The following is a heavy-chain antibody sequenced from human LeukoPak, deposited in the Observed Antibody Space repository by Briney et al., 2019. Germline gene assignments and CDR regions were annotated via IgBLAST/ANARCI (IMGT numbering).Heavy chain of an antibody. CDR2: ITPIFDTP. D-gene: IGHD1-26*01. Sequence: ASVKVSCKVSGGTFSNDSITWVRQAPGQGLEWVGGITPIFDTPNYAPKLQGRLTINADGSTSTVYMELRSLRSEDTAVYFCARGPTPLYSGSYRPLDHWGQGTLVTVSS. J-gene: IGHJ4*02. CDR1: GGTFSNDS. CDR3: ARGPTPLYSGSYRPLDH. V-gene: IGHV1-69*13.